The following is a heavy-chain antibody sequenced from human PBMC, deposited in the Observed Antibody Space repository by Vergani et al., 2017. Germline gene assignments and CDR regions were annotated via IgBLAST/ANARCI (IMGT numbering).Heavy chain of an antibody. J-gene: IGHJ4*02. Sequence: QLQLQESGPGLVKPSETLSLTCTVSGGSIRSSSYYWGWIRQPPGKGLEWIGSIYYSGSTYYNPSLKSRVTISVETSKHQFSLKLSSVTAADTAVYYCARVGGGRHYYDSSGYLGTWGQGTLVTGSS. CDR3: ARVGGGRHYYDSSGYLGT. D-gene: IGHD3-22*01. CDR2: IYYSGST. CDR1: GGSIRSSSYY. V-gene: IGHV4-39*01.